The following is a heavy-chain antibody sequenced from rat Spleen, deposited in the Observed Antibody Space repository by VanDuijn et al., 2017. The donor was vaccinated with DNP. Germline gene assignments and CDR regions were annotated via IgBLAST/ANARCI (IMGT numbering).Heavy chain of an antibody. CDR3: TTARTYYGSYFDY. D-gene: IGHD1-9*01. V-gene: IGHV5-27*01. Sequence: EVQLVESGGGLVQPGRSLKLSCAASGFTFSNYGMAWVRQAPTKGLEWVASITNSGGSTYYRDSVKGRFTISRDNAKSTLYLQMDSLRSEDTATYYCTTARTYYGSYFDYWGQGVMVTVSS. CDR2: ITNSGGST. CDR1: GFTFSNYG. J-gene: IGHJ2*01.